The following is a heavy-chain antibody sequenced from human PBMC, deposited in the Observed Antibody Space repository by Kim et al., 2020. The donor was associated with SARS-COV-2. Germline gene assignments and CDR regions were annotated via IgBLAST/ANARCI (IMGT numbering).Heavy chain of an antibody. V-gene: IGHV3-9*01. CDR3: AKASGDWYFDV. CDR2: IAWNSGTK. Sequence: GRSLRLSCAASGFNFGDYAMHWVRQAPGKGLEWVSGIAWNSGTKNYVDSVKGRFTISRDNVKKYVYLQMDSLRLDDTAFYYCAKASGDWYFDVWGRATLV. J-gene: IGHJ2*01. D-gene: IGHD3-10*01. CDR1: GFNFGDYA.